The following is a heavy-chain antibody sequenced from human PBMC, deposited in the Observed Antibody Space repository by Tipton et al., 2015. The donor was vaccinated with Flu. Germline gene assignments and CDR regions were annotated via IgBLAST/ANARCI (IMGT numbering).Heavy chain of an antibody. CDR3: ASVGPLTVTTRPYFFEH. V-gene: IGHV3-23*01. CDR2: ISGSATTT. CDR1: GFTFSHYA. D-gene: IGHD4-11*01. J-gene: IGHJ4*02. Sequence: SLRLSCGASGFTFSHYAMGWVRQAPGMGLEWVSSISGSATTTYYIDSVKGRFTISRDNAKNALYLQMNSLRLEDTAIYYCASVGPLTVTTRPYFFEHWGQGSLITVSS.